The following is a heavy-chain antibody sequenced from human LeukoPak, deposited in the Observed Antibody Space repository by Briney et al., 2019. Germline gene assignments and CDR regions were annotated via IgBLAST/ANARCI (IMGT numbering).Heavy chain of an antibody. CDR1: GYTFTSYG. CDR2: INPNSGGT. D-gene: IGHD1-7*01. CDR3: VRENWYYDY. J-gene: IGHJ4*02. Sequence: ASVKVSCKASGYTFTSYGISWVRQAPGQGLEWMGWINPNSGGTNYAPKFQGRATMTRDTSIITAYMELSGLTSDDTAVYYCVRENWYYDYWGEGTLVTVSS. V-gene: IGHV1-2*02.